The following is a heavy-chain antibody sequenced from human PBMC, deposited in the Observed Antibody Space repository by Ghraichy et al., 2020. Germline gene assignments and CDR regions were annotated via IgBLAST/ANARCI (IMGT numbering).Heavy chain of an antibody. CDR3: ARAPIMTTFGGVIAPNWFDP. D-gene: IGHD3-16*02. Sequence: WVRQAPGQGLEWMGWINPNSGGTNYAQKFQGRVTMTRDTSISTAYMELSRLRSDDTAVYYCARAPIMTTFGGVIAPNWFDPWGQGTLVTVSS. CDR2: INPNSGGT. J-gene: IGHJ5*02. V-gene: IGHV1-2*02.